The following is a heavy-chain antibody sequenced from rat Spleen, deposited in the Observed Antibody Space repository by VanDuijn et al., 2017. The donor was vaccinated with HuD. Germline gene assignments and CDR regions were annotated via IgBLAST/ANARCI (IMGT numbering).Heavy chain of an antibody. Sequence: QVQLKESGPGLVQPSQTLSLTCTVSWFSLTDYSVHWVRQPPGKGLEWMGRIQSGGSTDYNSALKSRLSISRDTSKSQVFLKMNSLQTEDTAIYFCTRPNNPYWYFDFWGPGTMVTVSS. CDR1: WFSLTDYS. J-gene: IGHJ1*01. CDR3: TRPNNPYWYFDF. V-gene: IGHV2-19*01. CDR2: IQSGGST. D-gene: IGHD1-10*01.